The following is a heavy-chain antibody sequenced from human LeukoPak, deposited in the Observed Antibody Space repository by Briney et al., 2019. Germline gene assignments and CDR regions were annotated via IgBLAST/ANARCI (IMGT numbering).Heavy chain of an antibody. J-gene: IGHJ4*02. CDR1: GFTVSSNY. Sequence: GGSLRLSCAASGFTVSSNYMSWVRQAPGKGLEWVSYISSSSTIYYADSVKGRFTISRDNAKNSLYLQMNSLRDEDTAVYYCERDIVGATNEPDYWGQGTLVTVSS. D-gene: IGHD1-26*01. V-gene: IGHV3-69-1*01. CDR2: ISSSSTI. CDR3: ERDIVGATNEPDY.